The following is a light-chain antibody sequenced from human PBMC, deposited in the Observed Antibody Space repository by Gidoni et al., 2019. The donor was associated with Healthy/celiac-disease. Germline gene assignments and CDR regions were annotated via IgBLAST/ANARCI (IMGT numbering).Light chain of an antibody. CDR2: WAS. CDR3: QQYYSTLMYT. CDR1: NKNY. J-gene: IGKJ2*01. Sequence: DIVMTQSPDSLAVSLGERATINNKNYLAWYQQKPGQPPKLLIYWASTRESGVPDRFSGSGSGTDFTLTISSLQAEDVAVYYCQQYYSTLMYTFGQGTKLEIK. V-gene: IGKV4-1*01.